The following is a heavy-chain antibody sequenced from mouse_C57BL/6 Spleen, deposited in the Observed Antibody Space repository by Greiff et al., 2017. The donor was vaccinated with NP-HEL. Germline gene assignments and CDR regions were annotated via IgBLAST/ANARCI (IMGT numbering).Heavy chain of an antibody. CDR2: IDPSDSET. Sequence: VQLQQPGAELVRPGSSVKLSCKASGYTFTSYWMHWVKQRPIQGLEWIGNIDPSDSETHYNQKFKDKATLTVDKSSSTAYMQLSSLTSEDSAVYYCARDFGDWIAYWGQGTLVTVSA. J-gene: IGHJ3*01. CDR1: GYTFTSYW. V-gene: IGHV1-52*01. CDR3: ARDFGDWIAY.